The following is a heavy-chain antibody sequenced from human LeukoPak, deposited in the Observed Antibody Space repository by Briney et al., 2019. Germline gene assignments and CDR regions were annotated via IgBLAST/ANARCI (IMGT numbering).Heavy chain of an antibody. Sequence: GGSLRLSCAASGFTFSSYAMSWVRQAPGKGLEWVSAISGSGGSTYYADSVKGRITISRDNSKNTLYLQMNSLRAEDTAVYYCAKDVYSSSWSSFDYWGQGTLVTVSS. V-gene: IGHV3-23*01. J-gene: IGHJ4*02. CDR1: GFTFSSYA. CDR2: ISGSGGST. D-gene: IGHD6-13*01. CDR3: AKDVYSSSWSSFDY.